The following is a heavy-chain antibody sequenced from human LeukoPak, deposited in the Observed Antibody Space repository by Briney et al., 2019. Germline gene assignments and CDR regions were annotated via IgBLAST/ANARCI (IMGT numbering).Heavy chain of an antibody. V-gene: IGHV3-30*18. CDR2: ISYDGSNK. CDR3: AKDYGDGYNYQLDY. Sequence: GRSLRLSCAASGFTFSSYGMHWVRQAPGKGLEWVAVISYDGSNKYYADSVKGRFTISRDNSKNTLYLQMNSLRAEDTAVYYCAKDYGDGYNYQLDYWGQGTLVTVSS. CDR1: GFTFSSYG. J-gene: IGHJ4*02. D-gene: IGHD5-24*01.